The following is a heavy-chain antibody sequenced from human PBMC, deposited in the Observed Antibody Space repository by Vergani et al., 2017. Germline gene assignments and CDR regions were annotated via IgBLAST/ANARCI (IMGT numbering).Heavy chain of an antibody. V-gene: IGHV1-8*02. CDR2: MNPNSGNT. J-gene: IGHJ6*02. CDR3: ARPLRVHSSSWYWNSYYYYYGMDV. Sequence: QVQLVQSGAEVKKPGASVKVSCKASGYTFTSYDINWVRQATGQGLEWMGWMNPNSGNTGYAQKFQGRVTMTRNTSISTAYMELSSLRSEDTAVYYCARPLRVHSSSWYWNSYYYYYGMDVWGQGTTVTVSS. CDR1: GYTFTSYD. D-gene: IGHD6-13*01.